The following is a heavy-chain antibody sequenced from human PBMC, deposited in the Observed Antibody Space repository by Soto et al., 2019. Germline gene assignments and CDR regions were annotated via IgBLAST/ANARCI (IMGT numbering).Heavy chain of an antibody. CDR1: GYSFSKYD. V-gene: IGHV1-8*01. CDR3: AREGGGATPTGLDP. CDR2: MNPNTGNT. Sequence: ASVKVSCKASGYSFSKYDINWVRQVAGQGLGWLGRMNPNTGNTRYAQKIQGRLTMTRNTSISIAYMELSSLISDDTAVYYCAREGGGATPTGLDPWGQGTLVTVSS. J-gene: IGHJ5*02. D-gene: IGHD1-1*01.